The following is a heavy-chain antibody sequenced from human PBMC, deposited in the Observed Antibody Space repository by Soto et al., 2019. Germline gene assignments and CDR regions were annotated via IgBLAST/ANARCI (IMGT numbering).Heavy chain of an antibody. V-gene: IGHV3-30*03. J-gene: IGHJ6*02. CDR2: IAYDGNDK. Sequence: QAQLVESGGGVVQPGRSLRLSCAASEFTFNTYAMHWVRQAPGKGLEWVAVIAYDGNDKYYADSVKGRFTISRDNSKNALYLQMNTLSPEDTAMYYFARDVGNYVPYYYGMDVWGQGTTVTVSS. CDR1: EFTFNTYA. D-gene: IGHD1-7*01. CDR3: ARDVGNYVPYYYGMDV.